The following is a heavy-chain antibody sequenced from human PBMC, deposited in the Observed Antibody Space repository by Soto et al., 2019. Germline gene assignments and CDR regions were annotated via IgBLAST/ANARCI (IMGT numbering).Heavy chain of an antibody. CDR3: ARQGGCSSTSCYVQLDY. V-gene: IGHV5-51*01. J-gene: IGHJ4*02. CDR1: GYSFTSYW. D-gene: IGHD2-2*01. CDR2: IYPGDSDT. Sequence: PGESLKISCKGSGYSFTSYWIGWVRQMPGKGLEWVGIIYPGDSDTRYSPSFQGQVTISADKSISTAYLQWSSLKASDTAMYYCARQGGCSSTSCYVQLDYWGQGTLVTVSS.